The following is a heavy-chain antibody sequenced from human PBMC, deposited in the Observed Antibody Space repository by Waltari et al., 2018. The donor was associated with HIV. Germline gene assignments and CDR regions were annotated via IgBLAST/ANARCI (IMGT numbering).Heavy chain of an antibody. CDR1: GFTFDDSA. CDR2: ISWNSGST. CDR3: AKDIGGYSYGFDY. D-gene: IGHD5-18*01. Sequence: EVQLVASGGGLVQPGRSLRLSCAASGFTFDDSAMHWVRQAPGKGLEWVSGISWNSGSTGYADSVKGRFTISRDNAKNSLYLQMNSLRAEDTALYYCAKDIGGYSYGFDYWGQGTLVTVSS. J-gene: IGHJ4*02. V-gene: IGHV3-9*01.